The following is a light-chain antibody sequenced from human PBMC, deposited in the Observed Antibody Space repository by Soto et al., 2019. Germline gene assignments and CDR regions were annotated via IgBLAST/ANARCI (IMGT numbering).Light chain of an antibody. CDR3: GSWDSSLSAYV. J-gene: IGLJ1*01. CDR1: SSNIGGNP. V-gene: IGLV1-51*01. CDR2: DDD. Sequence: QSALTQPPSVSAAPGQRVTISCSGSSSNIGGNPVSWYQQLPGTAPKLLIYDDDKRPSGIPDRFSGSKSGTSATLGITGFQTGDEADHYCGSWDSSLSAYVFGTGTKVTVL.